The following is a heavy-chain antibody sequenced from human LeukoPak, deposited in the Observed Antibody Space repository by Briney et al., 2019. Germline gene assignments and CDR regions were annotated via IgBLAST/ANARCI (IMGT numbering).Heavy chain of an antibody. CDR3: PRDKYSXGWYGXYYXGMDV. Sequence: GGSLRLSCAASGFTFSSYARHWVRQAPGNGLEGVAVISYDGINKYYAHSVKGRFTLPRDNPKHTLDLQINSLRAEATAVYYXPRDKYSXGWYGXYYXGMDVWGQGTTVTVSS. CDR2: ISYDGINK. CDR1: GFTFSSYA. D-gene: IGHD6-19*01. J-gene: IGHJ6*02. V-gene: IGHV3-30-3*01.